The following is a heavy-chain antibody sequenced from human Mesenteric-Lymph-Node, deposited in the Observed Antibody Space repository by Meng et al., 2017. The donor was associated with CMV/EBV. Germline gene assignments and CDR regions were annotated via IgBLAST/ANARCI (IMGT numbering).Heavy chain of an antibody. CDR1: GGSISSYY. Sequence: GSLRLSCTVSGGSISSYYWSWIRQPPGKGLEWIGYIYYSGSTNYNPSLKSRVTISVDTSKNQFSLKLSSVTAADTAVYYCAREHSSSSWTDYYYYGMDVWGQGTTVTVSS. J-gene: IGHJ6*02. V-gene: IGHV4-59*12. CDR3: AREHSSSSWTDYYYYGMDV. CDR2: IYYSGST. D-gene: IGHD6-13*01.